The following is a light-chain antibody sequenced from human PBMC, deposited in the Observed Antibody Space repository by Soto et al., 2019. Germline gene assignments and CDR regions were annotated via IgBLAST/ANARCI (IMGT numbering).Light chain of an antibody. CDR2: DVS. CDR3: SSYTTSNTRQIV. Sequence: QSVLTQPASVSGSPGQSITISCTGTSSDVGGYNYVSWYQHHPGKAPKLIIYDVSNRPSGVSIRFSGSKSDNTASLTISGLQPEDEADYHCSSYTTSNTRQIVFGTGTKVPVL. V-gene: IGLV2-14*03. J-gene: IGLJ1*01. CDR1: SSDVGGYNY.